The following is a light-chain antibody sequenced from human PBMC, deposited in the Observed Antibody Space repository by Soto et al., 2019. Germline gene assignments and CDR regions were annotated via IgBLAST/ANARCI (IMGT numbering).Light chain of an antibody. CDR3: QSYDSSLSGFYV. Sequence: VLTQPPSVSGAPGQRVTISCTGSSSNIGAGYDVHWYQQLPGTAPKLLIYGNSNRPSGVPDRFTGSKSGTSASLAITGLQAEDEADYYCQSYDSSLSGFYVFGTGTKVTVL. J-gene: IGLJ1*01. V-gene: IGLV1-40*01. CDR1: SSNIGAGYD. CDR2: GNS.